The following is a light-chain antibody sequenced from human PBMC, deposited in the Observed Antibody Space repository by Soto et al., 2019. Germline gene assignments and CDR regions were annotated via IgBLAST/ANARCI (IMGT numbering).Light chain of an antibody. CDR3: QSYDSSLSGSI. V-gene: IGLV1-40*01. Sequence: QAVVTQPPSVSGAPGQRVTISCTGSSSNIGAGYNVHWYQQLPGTAPKLLIYVNSNRPSGVPDRFSGSKSGTSASLAITGLQAEDEADYYCQSYDSSLSGSIFGGGTKLTV. CDR1: SSNIGAGYN. CDR2: VNS. J-gene: IGLJ2*01.